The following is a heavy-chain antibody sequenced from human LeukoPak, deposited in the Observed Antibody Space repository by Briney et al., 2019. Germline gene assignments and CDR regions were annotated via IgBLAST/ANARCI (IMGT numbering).Heavy chain of an antibody. CDR1: GFTFSSYS. V-gene: IGHV3-48*04. D-gene: IGHD6-19*01. J-gene: IGHJ4*02. Sequence: GGSLRLSCVVSGFTFSSYSMNWVRQAPGKGLEWVSYISSSSSTIFYGDSVKGRFTISRDNAKNSLYLQMNSLRAEDTAVYYCARWLRQGDYWGQGTLVTVSS. CDR3: ARWLRQGDY. CDR2: ISSSSSTI.